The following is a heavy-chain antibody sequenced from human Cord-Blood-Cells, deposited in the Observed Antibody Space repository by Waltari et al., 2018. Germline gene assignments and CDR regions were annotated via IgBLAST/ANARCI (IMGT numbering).Heavy chain of an antibody. J-gene: IGHJ6*03. CDR3: ARGPIVVVPAAIGRYYYYYYMDV. CDR1: GGSFSGYY. D-gene: IGHD2-2*02. CDR2: INHSGST. Sequence: AGLLKPSETLSLTCAVYGGSFSGYYWSWIRQPPGKGLAWIGEINHSGSTNYNPSLKSRVTISVDTSKNQSSLKLSSVTAADTAVYYCARGPIVVVPAAIGRYYYYYYMDVWGKGTTVTVSS. V-gene: IGHV4-34*01.